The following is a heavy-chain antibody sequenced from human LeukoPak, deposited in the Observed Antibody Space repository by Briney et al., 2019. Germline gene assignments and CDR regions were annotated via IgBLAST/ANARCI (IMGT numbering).Heavy chain of an antibody. J-gene: IGHJ4*02. CDR1: GFTSSNYG. CDR3: AKDPQLYCSSTSCYTNYFDY. D-gene: IGHD2-2*02. CDR2: IRYDGSNK. V-gene: IGHV3-30*02. Sequence: GGSLRLSCAASGFTSSNYGMHWVRQAPGKGLEWVAFIRYDGSNKYYADSVKGRFTISRDSSKNTLYLQMNSLRAEDTAVYYCAKDPQLYCSSTSCYTNYFDYWGQGTLVTVSS.